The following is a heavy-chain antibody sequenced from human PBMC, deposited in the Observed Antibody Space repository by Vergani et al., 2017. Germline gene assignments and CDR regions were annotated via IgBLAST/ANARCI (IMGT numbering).Heavy chain of an antibody. D-gene: IGHD2-21*01. J-gene: IGHJ3*02. CDR2: IYHSGST. CDR1: GGSISSGGYS. V-gene: IGHV4-30-2*01. CDR3: ARGLQRPRRDCDAFDI. Sequence: QVQLQQWGAGLLKPSETLSLTCAVSGGSISSGGYSWSWIRQPPGKGLEWIGYIYHSGSTYYNPSLKSRVTISVDRSKNQFSLKLSSVTAADTAVYYCARGLQRPRRDCDAFDIWGQGTMVTVSS.